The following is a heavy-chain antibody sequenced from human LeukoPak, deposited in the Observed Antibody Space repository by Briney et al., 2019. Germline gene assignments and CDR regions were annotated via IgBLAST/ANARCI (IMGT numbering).Heavy chain of an antibody. Sequence: SQTLSLTCTVSGGSISSSNYYWSWIRQPPGKGLAWIGYIYYSVSTNYNPSLKSRVTISVDTSKNQFSLKLTSVTAADTAVYYCARRMYGSSFDYWGQGTLVTVSS. D-gene: IGHD6-6*01. CDR1: GGSISSSNYY. CDR2: IYYSVST. J-gene: IGHJ4*02. V-gene: IGHV4-61*05. CDR3: ARRMYGSSFDY.